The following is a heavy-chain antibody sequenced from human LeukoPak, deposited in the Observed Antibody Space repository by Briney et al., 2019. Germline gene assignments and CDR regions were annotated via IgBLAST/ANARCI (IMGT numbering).Heavy chain of an antibody. CDR2: IYHSGST. CDR3: ARDKGYRGYYETTGFDP. D-gene: IGHD3-22*01. CDR1: GGSISSGGYS. Sequence: SQTLSLTCAVSGGSISSGGYSWSWIRQPPGKGLEWIGYIYHSGSTYYNPSLKSRVTISVDRSKNQFSLKLSSVTAADTAVYYCARDKGYRGYYETTGFDPWGQGTLVTVSS. J-gene: IGHJ5*02. V-gene: IGHV4-30-2*01.